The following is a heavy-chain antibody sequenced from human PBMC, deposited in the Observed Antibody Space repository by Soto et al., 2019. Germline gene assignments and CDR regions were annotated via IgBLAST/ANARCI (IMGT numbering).Heavy chain of an antibody. CDR1: GFTFSSYA. V-gene: IGHV3-23*01. J-gene: IGHJ4*02. CDR3: AKCQCSGGSCYHENDY. D-gene: IGHD2-15*01. Sequence: GGSLRLSCAASGFTFSSYAMSWVRQAPGKGLEWVSGISGNGGSTYYADSVKGRFTISRDNSKNTLYVQMNSLRAEDTAVYYCAKCQCSGGSCYHENDYWGQGTLVTVSS. CDR2: ISGNGGST.